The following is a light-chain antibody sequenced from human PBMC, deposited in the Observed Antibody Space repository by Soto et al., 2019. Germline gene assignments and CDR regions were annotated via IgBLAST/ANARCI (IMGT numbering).Light chain of an antibody. J-gene: IGLJ2*01. Sequence: QSALTQPASVSGSPEQSITISCAGTSSDVGSYNYVSWYQQHPGKAPKLRIYQVSDRPSGVSNRFSGSKSGNTASLTISGLLAEDEAYYYGCAYTGSTAAVVFVGGTKLTVL. V-gene: IGLV2-14*01. CDR3: CAYTGSTAAVV. CDR2: QVS. CDR1: SSDVGSYNY.